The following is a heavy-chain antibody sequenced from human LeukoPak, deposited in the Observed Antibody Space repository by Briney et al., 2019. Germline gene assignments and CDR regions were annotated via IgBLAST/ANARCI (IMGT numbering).Heavy chain of an antibody. Sequence: GGSLRLSCAASGFTFSTYAMTYAMSWVRQAPGKGLEWVSAISGSGGSTYYVDSVKGRFTISRDTSKNMLYLQMSSLRAEDTAVYYCAQEGTSGDRFGCWGQGTLVTVSS. CDR1: GFTFSTYAMTYA. D-gene: IGHD4-17*01. CDR2: ISGSGGST. J-gene: IGHJ4*02. CDR3: AQEGTSGDRFGC. V-gene: IGHV3-23*01.